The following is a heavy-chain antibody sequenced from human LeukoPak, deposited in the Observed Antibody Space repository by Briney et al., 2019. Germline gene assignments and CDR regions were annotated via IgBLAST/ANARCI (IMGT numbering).Heavy chain of an antibody. Sequence: GGSLRLSCAASGFAFSNAWMSWVRQVPGKGLEWVGRIKSKTDGGTTDYAAPVKGRFTISRDDSKNTLYLQMNSLKTEDTAVYYCTTSGYSSSWYRGYFQHWGQGTLVTVSS. CDR3: TTSGYSSSWYRGYFQH. CDR2: IKSKTDGGTT. CDR1: GFAFSNAW. J-gene: IGHJ1*01. V-gene: IGHV3-15*01. D-gene: IGHD6-13*01.